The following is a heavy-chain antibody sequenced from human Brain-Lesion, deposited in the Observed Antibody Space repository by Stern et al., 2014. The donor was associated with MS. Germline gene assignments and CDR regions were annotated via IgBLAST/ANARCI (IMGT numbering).Heavy chain of an antibody. J-gene: IGHJ4*02. Sequence: EVQLVQSGGDLVKPGGSLRLSCVASGFPFNTAWMGWVRQVPGRGLAWVGRIKTKKDGETTDYAAPVRGRFTISRDDSKNTLYLQMNSLKAEDTALYYCARGGGVYDYWGQGTLVAVSS. CDR2: IKTKKDGETT. V-gene: IGHV3-15*01. CDR1: GFPFNTAW. CDR3: ARGGGVYDY. D-gene: IGHD3-16*01.